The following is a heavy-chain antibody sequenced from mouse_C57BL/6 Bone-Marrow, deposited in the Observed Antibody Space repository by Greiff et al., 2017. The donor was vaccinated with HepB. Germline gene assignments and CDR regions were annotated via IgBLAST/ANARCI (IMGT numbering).Heavy chain of an antibody. CDR1: GFSLTSYG. J-gene: IGHJ1*03. V-gene: IGHV2-2*01. Sequence: VKLMESGPGLVQPSQSLSITCTVSGFSLTSYGVHWVRQSPGKGLEWLGVIWSGGSTDYNAAFISRLSISKDNSKSQVFFKMNSLQADDTAIYYCARKGNWDFWYFDVWGTGTTVTVSS. D-gene: IGHD4-1*01. CDR3: ARKGNWDFWYFDV. CDR2: IWSGGST.